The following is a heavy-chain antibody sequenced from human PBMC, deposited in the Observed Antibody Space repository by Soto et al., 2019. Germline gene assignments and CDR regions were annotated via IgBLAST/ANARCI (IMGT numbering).Heavy chain of an antibody. J-gene: IGHJ4*02. CDR2: IIYSGNS. D-gene: IGHD2-2*01. V-gene: IGHV4-39*07. CDR1: GASISSYNY. CDR3: ARENIVVVPAAPLIHNFDY. Sequence: SETLSLTCNVSGASISSYNYWGWFRQPPGKGLEWIGSIIYSGNSMYNPSLKSRVTISVDTSKNQFSLKLSSVTAADTAVYYCARENIVVVPAAPLIHNFDYWGQGTLVTVSS.